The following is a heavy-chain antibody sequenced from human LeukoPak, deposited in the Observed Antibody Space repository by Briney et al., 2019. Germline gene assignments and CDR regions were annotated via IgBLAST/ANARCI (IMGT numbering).Heavy chain of an antibody. D-gene: IGHD3-9*01. J-gene: IGHJ4*02. CDR1: GGSVNNDRW. CDR3: ATYHDISSGFTFDS. CDR2: IHPSGSV. Sequence: PSETLPLTCAVSGGSVNNDRWWNWVRHPPGKGLEWIGEIHPSGSVRYDPSLKSRVSISLDKSNDHVSLTLTSVTAADTAVYFCATYHDISSGFTFDSWGQGTLVTVSS. V-gene: IGHV4-4*02.